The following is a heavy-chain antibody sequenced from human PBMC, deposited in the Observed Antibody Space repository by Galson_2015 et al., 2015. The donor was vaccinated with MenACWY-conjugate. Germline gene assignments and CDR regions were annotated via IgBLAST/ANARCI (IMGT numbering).Heavy chain of an antibody. CDR2: IKQDGSEK. D-gene: IGHD3-22*01. CDR3: ARDSSGYSPAWGYYYYMDV. CDR1: GFTFSSYW. J-gene: IGHJ6*03. V-gene: IGHV3-7*03. Sequence: SLRLSCAASGFTFSSYWMSWVRQAPGKGLEWVANIKQDGSEKYYVDSVKGRFTISRDNAKNSLYLQMNSLRAEDTAVYYCARDSSGYSPAWGYYYYMDVWGKGTTVTVSS.